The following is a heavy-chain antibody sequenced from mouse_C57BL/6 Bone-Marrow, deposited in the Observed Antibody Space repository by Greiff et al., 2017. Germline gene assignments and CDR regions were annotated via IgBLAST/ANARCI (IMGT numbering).Heavy chain of an antibody. J-gene: IGHJ1*03. Sequence: EVQLVESGGGLVQPGGSLKLSCAASGFTFSDYGMAWVRQAPRKGPEWVAFISNLAYSIYYADTVTGRFTISRENAKNTLYLEMSSLRSEDTAMYYCARRNYYGSSPIWYFAVWGTGTTVTVPS. CDR3: ARRNYYGSSPIWYFAV. D-gene: IGHD1-1*01. CDR1: GFTFSDYG. V-gene: IGHV5-15*01. CDR2: ISNLAYSI.